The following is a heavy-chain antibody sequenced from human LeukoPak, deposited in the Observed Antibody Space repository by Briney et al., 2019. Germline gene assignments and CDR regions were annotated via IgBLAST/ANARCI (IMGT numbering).Heavy chain of an antibody. CDR3: AAGVGSTTADY. D-gene: IGHD1-26*01. CDR2: IVVSSGNK. CDR1: GFTFSSSA. J-gene: IGHJ4*02. V-gene: IGHV1-58*01. Sequence: GASVKVSCKASGFTFSSSAVQWVRQARGQRLEWMGWIVVSSGNKNYAQKFQERVTITRDMSTNTAYMELSSLRSDDTAVYYCAAGVGSTTADYWGQGTLVTVSS.